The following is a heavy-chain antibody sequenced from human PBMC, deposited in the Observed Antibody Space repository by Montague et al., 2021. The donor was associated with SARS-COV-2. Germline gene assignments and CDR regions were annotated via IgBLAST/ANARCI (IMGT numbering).Heavy chain of an antibody. Sequence: SETLSLTCTVSRGFINNYYWNWIRQSPNKGLEWIGFVFYTGLNKYNPSLESRVTISLDTSGNQFSLGLTSVTAADTAVYFCARGLGANLDYWGQGILVTV. D-gene: IGHD1-26*01. CDR1: RGFINNYY. CDR3: ARGLGANLDY. J-gene: IGHJ4*02. V-gene: IGHV4-59*01. CDR2: VFYTGLN.